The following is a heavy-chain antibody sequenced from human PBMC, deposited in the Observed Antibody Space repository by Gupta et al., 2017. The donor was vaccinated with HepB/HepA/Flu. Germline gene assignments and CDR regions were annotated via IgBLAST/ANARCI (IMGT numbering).Heavy chain of an antibody. CDR3: AREHIAVVPGAPRGGYDI. V-gene: IGHV4-59*01. J-gene: IGHJ3*02. Sequence: QVQQPESGPGLVTPSATLSLTSSVSGGPIINYYWSWIRQPPGKGLEWIGFIDYSGSTTYHPSLQSRVTISVDTSKNEFSLNLNSVTAADTAVYYCAREHIAVVPGAPRGGYDIWGQGTLVTVSS. CDR2: IDYSGST. D-gene: IGHD3-22*01. CDR1: GGPIINYY.